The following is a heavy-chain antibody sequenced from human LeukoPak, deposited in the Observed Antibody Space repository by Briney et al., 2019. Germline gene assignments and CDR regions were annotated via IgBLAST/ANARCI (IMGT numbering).Heavy chain of an antibody. D-gene: IGHD3-3*01. CDR1: GYTFTGYY. V-gene: IGHV1-69*04. CDR3: ARDVYDFWSGYHQVDAFDI. Sequence: ASVKVSCKASGYTFTGYYMHWVRQAPGQGLEWMGRIIPILGIANYAQKFQGRVTITADKSTSTAYMELSSLRSEDTAVYYCARDVYDFWSGYHQVDAFDIWGQGTMVTVSS. CDR2: IIPILGIA. J-gene: IGHJ3*02.